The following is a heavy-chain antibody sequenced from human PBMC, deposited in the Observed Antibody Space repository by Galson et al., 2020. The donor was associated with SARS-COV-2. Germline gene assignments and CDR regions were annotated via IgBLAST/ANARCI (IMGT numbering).Heavy chain of an antibody. CDR1: GGSFSDYY. CDR3: ASTQLDDHDGDDTRENVAY. CDR2: INNSGST. J-gene: IGHJ4*02. V-gene: IGHV4-34*01. Sequence: SETLSLTCAVYGGSFSDYYWSWIRQPPGKKLEWIGEINNSGSTNYNPTLKSRVPISVDTSKNQFSLTLSSVTAADTAVYYCASTQLDDHDGDDTRENVAYWCQGSLATFSS. D-gene: IGHD1-1*01.